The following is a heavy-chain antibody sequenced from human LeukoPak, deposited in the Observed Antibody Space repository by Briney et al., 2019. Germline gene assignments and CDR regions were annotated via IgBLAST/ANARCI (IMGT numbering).Heavy chain of an antibody. CDR3: ARIVCGAPDC. Sequence: SQTLSLTCAIYGDSVSSNSAAWNWIRQSPSRGLEWLGRTYYRSKWSYNYAISVKSRISIKPDTSKNQFSLQLNSVTPEDTAVYYCARIVCGAPDCWGQGTLVTVSS. V-gene: IGHV6-1*01. CDR1: GDSVSSNSAA. CDR2: TYYRSKWSY. D-gene: IGHD5/OR15-5a*01. J-gene: IGHJ4*02.